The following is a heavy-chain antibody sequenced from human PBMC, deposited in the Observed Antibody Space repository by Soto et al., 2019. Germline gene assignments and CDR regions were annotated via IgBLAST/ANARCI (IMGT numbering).Heavy chain of an antibody. CDR1: GFTFSSYA. Sequence: GGSLRLSCAASGFTFSSYAMSWVRQAPGKGLEWVSAISGSGGSTYYADSVKGRFTISRDNSKNTLYLQMNSLRAEDTAVYYCAKEENAMCSGGSCYSGYWGQGTLVTVSS. D-gene: IGHD2-15*01. CDR2: ISGSGGST. J-gene: IGHJ4*02. V-gene: IGHV3-23*01. CDR3: AKEENAMCSGGSCYSGY.